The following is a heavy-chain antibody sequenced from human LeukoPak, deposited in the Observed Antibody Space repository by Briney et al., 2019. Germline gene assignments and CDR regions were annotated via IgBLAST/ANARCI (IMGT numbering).Heavy chain of an antibody. CDR3: STVPPLLITIIGVENYYYYMDV. CDR1: GGSFSGYY. CDR2: INHSGST. Sequence: SETLSLTCAVYGGSFSGYYWSWIRQPPGKGLEWIGEINHSGSTNYNPSLKSRVTISVDTSKNQFSLKLSSVTAADTAVYYCSTVPPLLITIIGVENYYYYMDVWGKGTTVTVSS. D-gene: IGHD3-3*01. V-gene: IGHV4-34*01. J-gene: IGHJ6*03.